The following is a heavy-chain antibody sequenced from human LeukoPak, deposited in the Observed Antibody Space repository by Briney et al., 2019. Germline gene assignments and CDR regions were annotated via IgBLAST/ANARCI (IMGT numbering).Heavy chain of an antibody. CDR3: ARGRTVADFDY. V-gene: IGHV4-4*07. CDR1: GGSISSYY. Sequence: SETLSLTCPVPGGSISSYYWSWIRQPAGKGLDWIGRIYTSGSTNYNPSLKSRVTMSVDTSKNQFSLKLTSVTAADTAVYYCARGRTVADFDYWGQGTLVTVSS. D-gene: IGHD4-23*01. CDR2: IYTSGST. J-gene: IGHJ4*02.